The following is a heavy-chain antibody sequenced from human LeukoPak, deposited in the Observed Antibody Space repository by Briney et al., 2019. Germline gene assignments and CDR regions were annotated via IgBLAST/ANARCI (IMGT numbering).Heavy chain of an antibody. V-gene: IGHV5-51*01. CDR3: ARRESSGYYLIDY. CDR2: VYPADSDT. Sequence: HGESLQISCQGSGYIFTNYWIGWVRQLPGKGLEWMGIVYPADSDTKYSPSFQGQVTISADKSISTAYLQWSSLKASDTAMYYCARRESSGYYLIDYWGQGTLVTVSS. CDR1: GYIFTNYW. J-gene: IGHJ4*02. D-gene: IGHD3-22*01.